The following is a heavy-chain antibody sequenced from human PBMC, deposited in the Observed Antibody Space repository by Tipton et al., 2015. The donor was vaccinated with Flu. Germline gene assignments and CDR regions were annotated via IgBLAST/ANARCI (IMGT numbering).Heavy chain of an antibody. Sequence: SLRLSCEASGFIFSDYAMHWVRQVPGKGLEWLALISYDGTDADYADSVKGRFTIFRDNSKNTLYLQMNRLGAEDTAIYYCARDPKAVAALYYFDFWGQGAPVAVSS. CDR2: ISYDGTDA. CDR3: ARDPKAVAALYYFDF. CDR1: GFIFSDYA. J-gene: IGHJ4*02. D-gene: IGHD6-13*01. V-gene: IGHV3-30*04.